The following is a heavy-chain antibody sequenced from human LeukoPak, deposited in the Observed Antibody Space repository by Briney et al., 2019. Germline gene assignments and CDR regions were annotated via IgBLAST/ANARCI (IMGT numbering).Heavy chain of an antibody. V-gene: IGHV3-21*04. CDR3: ARGGYCSSSTCYGTGKFDY. CDR1: GFTFSSYS. CDR2: ISSSSSYI. D-gene: IGHD2-2*01. Sequence: GGSLRLSCAASGFTFSSYSMNWVRQAPGKGLEWVSSISSSSSYIYYADSVKGRFTISRDASKNSLYLRMSSLKTEDTAVYYCARGGYCSSSTCYGTGKFDYWGQGTLVTVSS. J-gene: IGHJ4*02.